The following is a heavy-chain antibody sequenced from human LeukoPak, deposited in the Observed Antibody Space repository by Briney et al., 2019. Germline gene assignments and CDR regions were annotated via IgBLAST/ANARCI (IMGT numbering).Heavy chain of an antibody. J-gene: IGHJ4*02. CDR1: GGSISSYY. V-gene: IGHV4-59*01. CDR2: IYYSGST. D-gene: IGHD3-22*01. Sequence: SETLSLTCTVSGGSISSYYWSWIRQPPGKGLEWIGYIYYSGSTNYNPSLKSRVTISVDTSKNQFSLKLSSVTAADTAVYCCARDSGGAYYYDSSGYSPFDYWGQGTLVTVSS. CDR3: ARDSGGAYYYDSSGYSPFDY.